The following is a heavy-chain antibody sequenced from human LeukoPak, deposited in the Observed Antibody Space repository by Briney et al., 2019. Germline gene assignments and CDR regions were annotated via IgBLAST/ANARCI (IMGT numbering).Heavy chain of an antibody. Sequence: ASVKVSCKASGYTFTGYYMHWVRQAPGQGLEWMGWINPNSGGTNYAQKFQGRVTMTRDTSISTAYMELSRLRSDDTAVYYCARVSRPGSGALSWFDPWGQGTLVTVSS. D-gene: IGHD2-15*01. CDR1: GYTFTGYY. V-gene: IGHV1-2*02. CDR3: ARVSRPGSGALSWFDP. J-gene: IGHJ5*02. CDR2: INPNSGGT.